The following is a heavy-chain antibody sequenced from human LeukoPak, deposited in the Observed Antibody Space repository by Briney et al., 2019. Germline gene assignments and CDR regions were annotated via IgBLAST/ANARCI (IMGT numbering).Heavy chain of an antibody. D-gene: IGHD2-15*01. CDR2: INHSGST. CDR1: GGSFSGYY. Sequence: PSETLSLTCAVYGGSFSGYYWSWIRQPPGKGLEWIGEINHSGSTNYNPSLKSRVTISVDTSKNHFSLKLTSVTAADTAVYYCARDCVYCSGGIDPWGQGTLVTVSS. J-gene: IGHJ5*02. V-gene: IGHV4-34*01. CDR3: ARDCVYCSGGIDP.